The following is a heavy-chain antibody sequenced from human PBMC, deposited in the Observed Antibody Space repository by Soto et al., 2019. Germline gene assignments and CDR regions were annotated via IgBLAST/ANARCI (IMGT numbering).Heavy chain of an antibody. CDR2: IIPIFGTA. CDR1: GGTFSSYA. CDR3: AREDAPRYYDDNSGYDYFDY. J-gene: IGHJ4*02. V-gene: IGHV1-69*01. D-gene: IGHD3-22*01. Sequence: QVQLVQSGAEVKKPGSSVKVSCKASGGTFSSYAISWVRQAPGQGLEWMGGIIPIFGTANYAQTFQGSVTITADESTRTDYMELSSLRSEDTAVYYCAREDAPRYYDDNSGYDYFDYWGQGTQVTVSS.